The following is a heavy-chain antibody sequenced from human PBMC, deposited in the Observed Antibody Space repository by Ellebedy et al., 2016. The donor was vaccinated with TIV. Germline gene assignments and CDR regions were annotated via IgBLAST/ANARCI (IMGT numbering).Heavy chain of an antibody. CDR1: GGSFSDYY. Sequence: MPSETLSLTCAVYGGSFSDYYWSWIRQPPGKGLEWIGEINRSGSTNYNPSLKSRVTISVDTSKNQFSLKLSSVTAADTAVYYCARGEFSYGSYYFDYWGQGTLVTVSS. CDR2: INRSGST. D-gene: IGHD5-18*01. V-gene: IGHV4-34*01. J-gene: IGHJ4*02. CDR3: ARGEFSYGSYYFDY.